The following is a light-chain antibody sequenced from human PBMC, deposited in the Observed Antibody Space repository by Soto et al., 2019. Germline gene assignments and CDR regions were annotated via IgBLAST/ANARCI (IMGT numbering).Light chain of an antibody. V-gene: IGLV2-23*01. CDR2: EGS. CDR3: RSYAGSSTTHVV. CDR1: SSDVGSYHL. J-gene: IGLJ2*01. Sequence: QSALTQPASLSGAPGQSITISCTGTSSDVGSYHLVSWYQQHPGKAPNLMIYEGSKRPSGVPNRFSGSKSGNTASLTISGLQSEDEAVYYCRSYAGSSTTHVVFGGGTKLTVL.